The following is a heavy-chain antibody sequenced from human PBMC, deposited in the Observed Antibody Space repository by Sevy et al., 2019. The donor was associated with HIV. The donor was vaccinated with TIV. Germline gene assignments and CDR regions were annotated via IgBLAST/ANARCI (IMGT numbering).Heavy chain of an antibody. Sequence: EILSLTCIVSGGPISTCTNFWGWIRQPPGKGLEWIGSIYCGGSTYYNPSLKSRVAISVDTSKNQFSLKVNSVSAADTAVYYCARGRITFFDDWGQGALVTVSS. CDR2: IYCGGST. D-gene: IGHD3-16*01. CDR1: GGPISTCTNF. V-gene: IGHV4-39*01. J-gene: IGHJ4*02. CDR3: ARGRITFFDD.